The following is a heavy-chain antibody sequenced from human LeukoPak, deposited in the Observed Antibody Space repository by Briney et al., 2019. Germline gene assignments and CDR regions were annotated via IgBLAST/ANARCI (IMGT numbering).Heavy chain of an antibody. J-gene: IGHJ3*02. CDR3: ARQKDYEIYAFDI. CDR1: GYSFTSYW. V-gene: IGHV5-51*01. Sequence: GESLKISCKGSGYSFTSYWIGGVRQMPGKGLVWMGIIYPGDSDTRYSPSFQGQVTISADKSIRTAYLQWSSLKASDTAMYYCARQKDYEIYAFDIWGEGTMVTVSS. CDR2: IYPGDSDT. D-gene: IGHD3-9*01.